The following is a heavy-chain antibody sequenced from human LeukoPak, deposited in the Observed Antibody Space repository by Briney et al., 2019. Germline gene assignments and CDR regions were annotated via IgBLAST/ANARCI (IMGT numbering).Heavy chain of an antibody. V-gene: IGHV1-2*02. Sequence: ASVKVSCKASGYTFTDYYMHWVRQAPGQGLEWMGWINPNSGGTNYAQKFQGRVTMTRDTSISTAYMELSRLRSDDTAVYYCARLRDGYNSGVDYWGQGTLVTVSS. CDR3: ARLRDGYNSGVDY. CDR1: GYTFTDYY. D-gene: IGHD5-24*01. CDR2: INPNSGGT. J-gene: IGHJ4*02.